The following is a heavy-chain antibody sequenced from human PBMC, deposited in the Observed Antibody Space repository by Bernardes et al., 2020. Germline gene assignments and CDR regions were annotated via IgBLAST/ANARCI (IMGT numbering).Heavy chain of an antibody. CDR2: IYYSGST. V-gene: IGHV4-39*01. D-gene: IGHD4-17*01. Sequence: SETLSLTCTVSGGSISSSSYYWGWIRQPPGKGLEWIGSIYYSGSTYYNPSLKSRVTISVDTSKNQFSLKLSSVTAADTAVYYCATGGRSGDYPEWGQGTLVTVSS. CDR3: ATGGRSGDYPE. J-gene: IGHJ4*02. CDR1: GGSISSSSYY.